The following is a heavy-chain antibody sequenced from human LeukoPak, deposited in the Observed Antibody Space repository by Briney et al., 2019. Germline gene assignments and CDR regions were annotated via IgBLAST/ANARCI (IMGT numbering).Heavy chain of an antibody. CDR1: GYTFTGYY. Sequence: ASVKVSCKASGYTFTGYYMHWVGQAPGQGLEGMGLINPNSGGTNYEQKFQGRVTMTRDTSISTAYMELSRLRSDDTAVYYCARDRIRSIAVAGTGLIDYWGQGTLVTVSS. CDR2: INPNSGGT. J-gene: IGHJ4*02. CDR3: ARDRIRSIAVAGTGLIDY. V-gene: IGHV1-2*02. D-gene: IGHD6-19*01.